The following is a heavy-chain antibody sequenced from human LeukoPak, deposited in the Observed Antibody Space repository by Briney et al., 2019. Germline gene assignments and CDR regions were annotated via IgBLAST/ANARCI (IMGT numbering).Heavy chain of an antibody. D-gene: IGHD3-22*01. CDR3: ATSGRYYYDSSGYYRGFDY. J-gene: IGHJ4*02. CDR2: FDPEDGET. CDR1: GYTLTELS. V-gene: IGHV1-24*01. Sequence: ASVKVSCKVSGYTLTELSMHWVRQAPGKGLEWMGGFDPEDGETIYAQKFQGRVTMTEDTSTDTAYMELSSLRSEDTAVYYCATSGRYYYDSSGYYRGFDYWGQGTLVTVSS.